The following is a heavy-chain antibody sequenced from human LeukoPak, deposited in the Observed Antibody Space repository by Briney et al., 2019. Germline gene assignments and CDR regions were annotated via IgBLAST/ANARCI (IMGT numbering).Heavy chain of an antibody. D-gene: IGHD2/OR15-2a*01. CDR3: ARRDGFSVAFDI. CDR2: INPNSGGT. V-gene: IGHV1-2*02. Sequence: AAVKVSCKASGYTFTGYYMHWVRQAPGQGLQWMGWINPNSGGTNYAQKFQGRVTMTRDTSISTAYMELSRLRSGDTAVYYCARRDGFSVAFDIWGQGIMVTVSS. CDR1: GYTFTGYY. J-gene: IGHJ3*02.